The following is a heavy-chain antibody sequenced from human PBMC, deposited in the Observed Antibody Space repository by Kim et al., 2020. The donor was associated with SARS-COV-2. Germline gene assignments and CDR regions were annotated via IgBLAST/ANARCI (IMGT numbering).Heavy chain of an antibody. J-gene: IGHJ6*02. CDR3: ARERVTSSGSGHDSYYGMDV. Sequence: GGSLRLSCAASGFTFSSYAMHWVRQAPGKGLEWVAVISYDGSNKYYADSVKGRFTISRDNSKNTLYLQMNSLRAEDKAVYYCARERVTSSGSGHDSYYGMDVWGQGTTVTVSS. CDR1: GFTFSSYA. V-gene: IGHV3-30-3*01. CDR2: ISYDGSNK. D-gene: IGHD3-10*01.